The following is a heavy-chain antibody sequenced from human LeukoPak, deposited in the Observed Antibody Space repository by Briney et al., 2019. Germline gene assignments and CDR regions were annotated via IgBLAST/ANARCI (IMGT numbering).Heavy chain of an antibody. CDR3: ARNRVATIYGKFDY. J-gene: IGHJ4*02. Sequence: KPSETLSLTCTVSGGSVSAFYWSWIRQPPGKGLQWIGYVSYTGSTNHTGSTNYNPSLKSRVNISVYTSNNQFSLKLSSLTAADTAVYFCARNRVATIYGKFDYWGQGTLVTVSS. D-gene: IGHD5-12*01. CDR1: GGSVSAFY. CDR2: VSYTGSTNHTGST. V-gene: IGHV4-59*02.